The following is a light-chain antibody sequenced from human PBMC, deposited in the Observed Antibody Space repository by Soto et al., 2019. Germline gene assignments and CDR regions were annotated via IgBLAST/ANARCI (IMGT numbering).Light chain of an antibody. V-gene: IGLV2-23*03. CDR1: SRDVGSYNL. CDR3: CSSAGYSTFV. CDR2: EGS. Sequence: SGLTHPASMSGSPVQSINISCTGTSRDVGSYNLVSWYQQHPCKAPKVMISEGSKRPSGVSNRFSGSKSGNTASLTISGLQAEDEADYYCCSSAGYSTFVFGRGTKVTVL. J-gene: IGLJ1*01.